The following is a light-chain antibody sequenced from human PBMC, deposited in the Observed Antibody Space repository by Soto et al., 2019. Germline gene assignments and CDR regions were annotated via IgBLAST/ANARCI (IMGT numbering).Light chain of an antibody. CDR1: QSVSSS. Sequence: EIVLTQSPGTLSLSPGERATFSCRASQSVSSSLAWYQQRPGQAPRLLIYDASSRATGIPDRFSGSGSGTDFTLTISRLEPEDFAVYYCQHYGSSRTFGQGTKVEIK. CDR3: QHYGSSRT. J-gene: IGKJ1*01. V-gene: IGKV3-20*01. CDR2: DAS.